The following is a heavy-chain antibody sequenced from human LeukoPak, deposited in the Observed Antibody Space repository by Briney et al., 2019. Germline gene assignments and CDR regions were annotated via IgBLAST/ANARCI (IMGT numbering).Heavy chain of an antibody. D-gene: IGHD2-21*02. CDR1: GFTFSSYA. J-gene: IGHJ4*02. CDR2: ISGSGGST. V-gene: IGHV3-23*01. Sequence: GGSLRLSCAASGFTFSSYAMSWVRQAPGKGLEWVSAISGSGGSTYYADSVKGRFTISRVNSKNTLYLQMNSLRAEDTAVYYCAKDQVAYCGGDCSYFDYWGQGTLVTVSS. CDR3: AKDQVAYCGGDCSYFDY.